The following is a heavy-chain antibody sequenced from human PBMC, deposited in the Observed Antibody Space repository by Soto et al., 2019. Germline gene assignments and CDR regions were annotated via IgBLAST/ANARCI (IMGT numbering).Heavy chain of an antibody. CDR1: GFSLSTSGVG. V-gene: IGHV2-5*02. D-gene: IGHD3-3*01. Sequence: QITLKESGPTLVKPTQTLTLTCTFSGFSLSTSGVGVGWIRQPPGKALEWLALIYWDDDKRYSPSLKSRLTITKDTAKTQVVLTMTNMDPVDTATYYRAHSTYDFWSGYYSPYYDGMDVWGQGTTVTVSS. CDR2: IYWDDDK. CDR3: AHSTYDFWSGYYSPYYDGMDV. J-gene: IGHJ6*02.